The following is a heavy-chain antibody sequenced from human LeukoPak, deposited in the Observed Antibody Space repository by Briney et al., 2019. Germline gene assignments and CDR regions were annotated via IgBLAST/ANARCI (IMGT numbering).Heavy chain of an antibody. J-gene: IGHJ5*02. CDR2: IYYSGST. V-gene: IGHV4-59*08. D-gene: IGHD3-3*01. CDR1: GGSISSYY. Sequence: PSETLSLTCTVSGGSISSYYWSWIRQPPGKGLEWIGYIYYSGSTNYNLSLKSRVTISVDTSKNQFSLKLSSVTAADTAVYYCARRFDFWSGYGYWFDPWGQGTLVTVSS. CDR3: ARRFDFWSGYGYWFDP.